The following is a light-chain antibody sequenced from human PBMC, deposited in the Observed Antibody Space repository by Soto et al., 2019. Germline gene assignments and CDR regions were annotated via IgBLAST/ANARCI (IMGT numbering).Light chain of an antibody. Sequence: EIGLTRSPGTLSLSPGERATLSCRASQSVSSSFLAWDQQKPGQAPRLLIYGASNRATGIPDRFSGSGSGTDFTLTISRLEPGDFAVYYCQQYVTSPWACGQGTEVAIE. CDR3: QQYVTSPWA. CDR2: GAS. J-gene: IGKJ1*01. CDR1: QSVSSSF. V-gene: IGKV3-20*01.